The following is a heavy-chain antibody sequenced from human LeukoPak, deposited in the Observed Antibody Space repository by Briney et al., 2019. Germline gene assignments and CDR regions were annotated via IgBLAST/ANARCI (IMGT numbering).Heavy chain of an antibody. V-gene: IGHV4-59*12. J-gene: IGHJ3*02. CDR1: GGSISSYY. CDR3: ARAGCSGGSCYESRGAFDI. CDR2: VYYSGST. Sequence: PSETLSLTCTISGGSISSYYWSWIRQPPGKGLEWIGNVYYSGSTYYNPSLKSRVTISVDTSKNQFSLKLSSVTAADTAVYYCARAGCSGGSCYESRGAFDIWGQGTMVTVSS. D-gene: IGHD2-15*01.